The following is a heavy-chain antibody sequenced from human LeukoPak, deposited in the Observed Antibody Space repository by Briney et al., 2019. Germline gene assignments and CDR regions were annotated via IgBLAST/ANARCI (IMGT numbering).Heavy chain of an antibody. CDR2: INSDGSST. Sequence: GGSLRLSCVASGFTFSSYWMHWVRHAPGKGLVWVSRINSDGSSTKCADSVKGRFTISRDNAKNTLYLQMNSLRAEDTAVYYCAKLEIYCSGGSCYKLRYTLVGYFDYWGQGTLVTVSS. CDR3: AKLEIYCSGGSCYKLRYTLVGYFDY. J-gene: IGHJ4*02. CDR1: GFTFSSYW. D-gene: IGHD2-15*01. V-gene: IGHV3-74*03.